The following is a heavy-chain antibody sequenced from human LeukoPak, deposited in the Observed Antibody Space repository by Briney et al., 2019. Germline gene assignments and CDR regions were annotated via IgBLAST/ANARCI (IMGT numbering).Heavy chain of an antibody. CDR3: ARAGGSGYGTAERDDGDY. Sequence: GASVKVSCKASGYTFTGYYMHWVRQAPGQGLEWMGWINPNSGGTNYAQKFQGRVTMTRDTSISTAYMELSRLRSDDTAVYYCARAGGSGYGTAERDDGDYWGQGTLVTVSS. CDR1: GYTFTGYY. D-gene: IGHD5-12*01. J-gene: IGHJ4*02. V-gene: IGHV1-2*02. CDR2: INPNSGGT.